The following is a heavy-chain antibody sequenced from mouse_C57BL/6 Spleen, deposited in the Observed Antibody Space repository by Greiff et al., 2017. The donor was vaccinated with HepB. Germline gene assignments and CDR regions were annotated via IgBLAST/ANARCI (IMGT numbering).Heavy chain of an antibody. Sequence: VQLQQSGAELVRPGTSVKVSCKASGYAFTTYLIEWVKQRPGQGLEWIGVITPGRGGTNYNEKFKGKATLTADKSSSTAYMQLSSLTSADAAVYVCARPAGTGYYCDYWGQGTTLTVAS. CDR2: ITPGRGGT. CDR1: GYAFTTYL. CDR3: ARPAGTGYYCDY. V-gene: IGHV1-54*01. J-gene: IGHJ2*01. D-gene: IGHD3-3*01.